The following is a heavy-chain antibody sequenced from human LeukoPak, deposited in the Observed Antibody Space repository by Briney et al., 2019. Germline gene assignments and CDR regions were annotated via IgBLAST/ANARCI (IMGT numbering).Heavy chain of an antibody. Sequence: PGGSLRLSCGASGFTFSSYWMHWVRQAPGKGLVWVSRINSDGITTFYADSVKGRFTISRDNAKNTLYLQMNSLRAEDTAVYYCARGSGYAVLDYWGQGTLVSLSS. V-gene: IGHV3-74*01. CDR1: GFTFSSYW. J-gene: IGHJ4*02. CDR2: INSDGITT. D-gene: IGHD3-3*01. CDR3: ARGSGYAVLDY.